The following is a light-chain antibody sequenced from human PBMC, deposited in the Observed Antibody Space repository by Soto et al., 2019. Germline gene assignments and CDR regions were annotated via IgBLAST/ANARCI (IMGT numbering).Light chain of an antibody. CDR3: QKYNSAPT. Sequence: DIQMTQSPSSLSASVGDRVTITCRASQGISNYLAWYQQKPGKVPKLLIYVASTLQSGVPSRFRGSGSGTDFTLTISSLQPEDVATYYCQKYNSAPTFGPGTKVDIK. CDR2: VAS. CDR1: QGISNY. J-gene: IGKJ3*01. V-gene: IGKV1-27*01.